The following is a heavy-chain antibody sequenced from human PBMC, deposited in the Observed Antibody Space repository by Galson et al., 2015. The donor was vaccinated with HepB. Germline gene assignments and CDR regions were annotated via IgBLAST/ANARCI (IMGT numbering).Heavy chain of an antibody. Sequence: SLRLSCAASGYIFRNYGMHWVRQAPGKGLEWVAVIWYDGSKKYYADSVKGRFTISRDYSKNTLFLQMNSLRAEDTAVYYCARELISPGVLDYWGQGTLVTVSS. CDR1: GYIFRNYG. D-gene: IGHD2-8*01. V-gene: IGHV3-33*01. J-gene: IGHJ4*02. CDR3: ARELISPGVLDY. CDR2: IWYDGSKK.